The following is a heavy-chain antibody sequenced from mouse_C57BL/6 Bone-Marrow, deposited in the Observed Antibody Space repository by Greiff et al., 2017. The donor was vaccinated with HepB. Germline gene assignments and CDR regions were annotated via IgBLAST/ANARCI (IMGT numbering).Heavy chain of an antibody. CDR1: GYTFTSYW. V-gene: IGHV1-64*01. CDR2: IHPNSGST. J-gene: IGHJ4*01. D-gene: IGHD1-2*01. Sequence: VQLQQPGAELVKPGASVKLSCKASGYTFTSYWMHWVKQRPGQGLEWIGMIHPNSGSTNYNEKFKSKATLTVDKSSSTAYMQLSSLTSEDSAVYYCARDGITTAYAMDYWGQGTSVTVSS. CDR3: ARDGITTAYAMDY.